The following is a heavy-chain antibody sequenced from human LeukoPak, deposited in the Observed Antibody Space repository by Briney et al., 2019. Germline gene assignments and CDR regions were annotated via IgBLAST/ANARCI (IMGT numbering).Heavy chain of an antibody. Sequence: ASVKVSCKASGGTFSSYGISWVRQAPGQGLEWMGGIIPIFGTANYAQKFQGRVTITADESTSTAYMELSSLRSEDTAVYYCAREGGSRQEIDYWGQGTLVTVSS. CDR1: GGTFSSYG. CDR2: IIPIFGTA. CDR3: AREGGSRQEIDY. V-gene: IGHV1-69*13. J-gene: IGHJ4*02. D-gene: IGHD1-26*01.